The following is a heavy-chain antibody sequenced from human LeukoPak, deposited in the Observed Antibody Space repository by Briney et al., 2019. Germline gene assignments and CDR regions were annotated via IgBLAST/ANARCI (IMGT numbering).Heavy chain of an antibody. V-gene: IGHV3-48*04. CDR3: AKDLSTHHSSGLGY. D-gene: IGHD6-19*01. CDR1: GFTFSSYS. Sequence: GGSLRLSCAASGFTFSSYSMNWVRQAPGKGLEWVSYISSSSSTIYYADSVKGRFTISRDNAKNSLYLQMNSLRAEDTAVYYCAKDLSTHHSSGLGYWGQGTLVTVSS. J-gene: IGHJ4*02. CDR2: ISSSSSTI.